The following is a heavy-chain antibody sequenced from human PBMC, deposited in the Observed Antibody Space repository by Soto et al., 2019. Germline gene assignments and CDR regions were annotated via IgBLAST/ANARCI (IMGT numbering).Heavy chain of an antibody. V-gene: IGHV3-23*01. CDR3: AKSFRSGLRWFGELSTVDY. J-gene: IGHJ4*02. CDR1: GFTFSSYA. Sequence: EVQVLESGGGLVQPGGSLRLSCAASGFTFSSYAMSWVRQAPGKGLEWVSAISDSGDRTYYTDSVKGRFTISRDNSKHTPYLQMNSLRAEDTAVYYCAKSFRSGLRWFGELSTVDYWGQGTLVTVSS. D-gene: IGHD3-10*01. CDR2: ISDSGDRT.